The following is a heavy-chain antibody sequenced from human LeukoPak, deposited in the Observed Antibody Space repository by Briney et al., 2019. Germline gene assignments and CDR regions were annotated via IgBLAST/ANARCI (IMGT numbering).Heavy chain of an antibody. V-gene: IGHV4-34*01. J-gene: IGHJ5*02. CDR3: ERGATTHYYGSGTSP. D-gene: IGHD3-10*01. CDR1: NGSFSGYY. CDR2: INNSGVT. Sequence: SETLSLTCAVHNGSFSGYYWTWIPQAPGKGLEWIGEINNSGVTYYNPSLKSRVTISRDTSKIQFSLQLKSLSGADTAVYYCERGATTHYYGSGTSPWGQGTLVIVSS.